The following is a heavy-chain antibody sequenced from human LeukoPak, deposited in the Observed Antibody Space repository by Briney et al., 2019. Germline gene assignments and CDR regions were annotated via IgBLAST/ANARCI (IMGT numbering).Heavy chain of an antibody. V-gene: IGHV4-59*01. CDR2: IYYSGST. Sequence: SETLSLTCTVSGGSISSYYWGWIRQPPGKGLEWIGYIYYSGSTNYNPSLKSRVTISVDTSKNQFSLKLSSVTAADTAVYYCARAGGYCSSTSCYGDHYYYYYMDVWGKGTTVTVSS. D-gene: IGHD2-2*01. J-gene: IGHJ6*03. CDR1: GGSISSYY. CDR3: ARAGGYCSSTSCYGDHYYYYYMDV.